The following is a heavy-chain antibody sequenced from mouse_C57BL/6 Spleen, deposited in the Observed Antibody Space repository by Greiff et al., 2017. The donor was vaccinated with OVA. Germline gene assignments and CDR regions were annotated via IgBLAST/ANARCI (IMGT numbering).Heavy chain of an antibody. Sequence: VQLQQSGPELVKPGASVKISCKASGYAFSSSWMNWVKQRPGKGLEWIGRIYPGDGDTNYNGKFKGKATLTADKSSSTAYMQLSSLTSEDSAVYFCATTHYGNYYLDYWGQGTTLTVSS. CDR3: ATTHYGNYYLDY. V-gene: IGHV1-82*01. CDR2: IYPGDGDT. J-gene: IGHJ2*01. D-gene: IGHD2-1*01. CDR1: GYAFSSSW.